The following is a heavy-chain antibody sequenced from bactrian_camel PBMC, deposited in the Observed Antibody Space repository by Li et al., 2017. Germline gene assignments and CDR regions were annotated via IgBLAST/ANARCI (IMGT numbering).Heavy chain of an antibody. Sequence: DVQLVESGGGSVQAGGSLRLSCAVSGYTGSRRCMGWFRQAPGKGLEWVSAIHTGGGVTHYAEPMKGRFTIFGDNAKNTVYLQMNSLKPEDTAVYFCAAITAYYGGFRYWGQGTQVTVS. CDR3: AAITAYYGGFRY. J-gene: IGHJ4*01. CDR2: IHTGGGVT. CDR1: GYTGSRRC. V-gene: IGHV3S40*01. D-gene: IGHD2*01.